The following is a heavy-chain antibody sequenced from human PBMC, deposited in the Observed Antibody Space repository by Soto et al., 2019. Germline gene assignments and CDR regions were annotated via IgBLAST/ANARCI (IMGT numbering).Heavy chain of an antibody. V-gene: IGHV1-18*01. CDR1: GDAVASNG. Sequence: SVKVTCKASGDAVASNGLSCVRHAPEKGLEWRGWISAYNGNTNYAQKLQGRVTMTTDTSTSTAYLELRSLRSDDTAVYYCARLYDFWRSYSPGPPSVDYFDSWGQRTLVSVSS. D-gene: IGHD3-3*01. J-gene: IGHJ4*02. CDR3: ARLYDFWRSYSPGPPSVDYFDS. CDR2: ISAYNGNT.